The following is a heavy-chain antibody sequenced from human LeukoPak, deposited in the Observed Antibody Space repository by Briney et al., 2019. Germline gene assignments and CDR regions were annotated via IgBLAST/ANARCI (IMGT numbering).Heavy chain of an antibody. CDR3: ARRDDYTRWFDP. CDR2: IYYSGST. Sequence: KPSETLSLTCTVSGASINKYFWSWIRQPPGKGLEWIGFIYYSGSTYYNPSLKSRVTISVDRSKNQFSLKLTSMTAADTAVYYCARRDDYTRWFDPWGQGALVTVSS. V-gene: IGHV4-59*08. CDR1: GASINKYF. D-gene: IGHD4-11*01. J-gene: IGHJ5*02.